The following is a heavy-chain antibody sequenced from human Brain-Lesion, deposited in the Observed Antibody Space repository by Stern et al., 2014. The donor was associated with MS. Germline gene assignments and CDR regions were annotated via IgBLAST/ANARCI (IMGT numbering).Heavy chain of an antibody. CDR3: AKDRQYLTYFFDX. D-gene: IGHD2/OR15-2a*01. J-gene: IGHJ5*02. CDR2: VSYDGSNK. V-gene: IGHV3-30*18. Sequence: VQLVESGGGVVQPGRPLRLSCVASGFTFGSCAMHWVRQAPGKGLEWGAGVSYDGSNKYYADSVKGRFTISRDNSQNTLYMQMSSLRPEDTAVYYCAKDRQYLTYFFDXWGQGSLVTVSS. CDR1: GFTFGSCA.